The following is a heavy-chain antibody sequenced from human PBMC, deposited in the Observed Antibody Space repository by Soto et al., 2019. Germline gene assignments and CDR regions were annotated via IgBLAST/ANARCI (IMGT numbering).Heavy chain of an antibody. D-gene: IGHD4-17*01. CDR2: IYYSGST. V-gene: IGHV4-59*01. J-gene: IGHJ6*02. Sequence: SETLSLTCTVSGGSISSYYWSWIRQPPGKGLEWIGYIYYSGSTNYNPSLKSRVTISVDTSKNQFSLKLGSGAAADRAFYYGGGGKGDYVLSYYQGMDVGGQGTTAPVSS. CDR3: GGGKGDYVLSYYQGMDV. CDR1: GGSISSYY.